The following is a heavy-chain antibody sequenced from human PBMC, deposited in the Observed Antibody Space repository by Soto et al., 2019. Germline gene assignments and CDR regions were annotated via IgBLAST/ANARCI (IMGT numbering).Heavy chain of an antibody. CDR1: GYPFSKYG. V-gene: IGHV1-18*04. D-gene: IGHD5-12*01. Sequence: QLQLVQSGAEVERPGASVRVSCKAYGYPFSKYGISWIRQAPGQGLEWMGWIKPDNGDTNYAQKFQGRVTMTTDTSSNTAYRELRSLRSDVTAVYYCATSYDSGFDPWGQGTLVSVSS. J-gene: IGHJ5*02. CDR3: ATSYDSGFDP. CDR2: IKPDNGDT.